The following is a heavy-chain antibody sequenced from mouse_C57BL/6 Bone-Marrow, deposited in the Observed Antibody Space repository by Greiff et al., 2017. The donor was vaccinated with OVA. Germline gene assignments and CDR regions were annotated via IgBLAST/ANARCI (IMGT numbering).Heavy chain of an antibody. CDR3: ARSMIFDF. CDR1: GFTFSSYC. J-gene: IGHJ2*01. V-gene: IGHV5-6*01. CDR2: ISSGGSYT. D-gene: IGHD2-3*01. Sequence: EVKLVESGGDLVKPGGSLKLSCAASGFTFSSYCMSWVRQTPDKRLEWVATISSGGSYTYYPDSVKGRITISRDNAKNTLYLQMSSLKSEDTAMYYCARSMIFDFWGRGTALTVTS.